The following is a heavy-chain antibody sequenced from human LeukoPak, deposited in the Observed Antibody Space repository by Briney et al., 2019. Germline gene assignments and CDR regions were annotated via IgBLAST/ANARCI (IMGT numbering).Heavy chain of an antibody. CDR1: GFTFSSYA. J-gene: IGHJ6*02. V-gene: IGHV3-30*04. CDR3: ARDRDHYGMDV. CDR2: ISYDGSNK. D-gene: IGHD2-21*02. Sequence: GGSLRLSCAAPGFTFSSYAMHWVRQAPGKGLEWVAVISYDGSNKYYADSVKGRFTISRDNSKNTLYLQMNSLRAEDTAVYYCARDRDHYGMDVWGQGTTVTVSS.